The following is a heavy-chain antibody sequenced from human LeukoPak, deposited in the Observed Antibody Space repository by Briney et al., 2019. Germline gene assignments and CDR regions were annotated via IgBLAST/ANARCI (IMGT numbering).Heavy chain of an antibody. CDR3: ARDGEAFGWNYAFDY. D-gene: IGHD1-7*01. Sequence: GGSLRLSCAASGFSFSDYNMNWVRQAPGKALEWVSSITSTGTYIFYGDSVKGRFTISRDNAKNSLYLQMNSLRAEDTAVYFCARDGEAFGWNYAFDYWGQGTLVTVSS. J-gene: IGHJ4*02. CDR1: GFSFSDYN. CDR2: ITSTGTYI. V-gene: IGHV3-21*01.